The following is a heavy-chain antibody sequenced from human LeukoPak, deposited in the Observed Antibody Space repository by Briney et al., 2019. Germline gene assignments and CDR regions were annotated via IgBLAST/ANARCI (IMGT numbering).Heavy chain of an antibody. J-gene: IGHJ4*02. V-gene: IGHV3-21*04. Sequence: PGGSLRLSCAASGFTFSSYSMNWVRQAPGKGLEWVSSISSSSSYIYYADSVKGRFTLSRDDSMNTLYLHMNSLRAEDAAVYYCAKAYFYGSGTSYFDDWGQGTLVTVSS. CDR1: GFTFSSYS. CDR3: AKAYFYGSGTSYFDD. CDR2: ISSSSSYI. D-gene: IGHD3-10*01.